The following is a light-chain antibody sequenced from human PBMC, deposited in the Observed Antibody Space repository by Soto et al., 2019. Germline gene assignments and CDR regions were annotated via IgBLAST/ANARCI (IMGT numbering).Light chain of an antibody. CDR3: QQYNAPPLT. CDR2: DAS. CDR1: HDVSNY. V-gene: IGKV1-33*01. J-gene: IGKJ4*01. Sequence: DIQMTQSPSSLSSSVGDRATITCQASHDVSNYLNWYRQETGNAPSLLLYDASVLETGVPSRFSGSGSGTHFTFTITSLQPEDRATYYCQQYNAPPLTFGGGTKVDI.